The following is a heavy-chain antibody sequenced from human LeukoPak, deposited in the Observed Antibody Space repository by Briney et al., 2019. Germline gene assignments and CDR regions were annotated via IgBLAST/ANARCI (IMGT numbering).Heavy chain of an antibody. CDR3: AIRGPMTTVTTFIFDY. V-gene: IGHV1-46*01. Sequence: GASVKVSCKASGYTFTSYYMHWVRQAPGQGLEWMGIINPSGGSTSYAQKFQGRVTMTRDTSTSTVYMELSSLRSEDTAVYYCAIRGPMTTVTTFIFDYWGQGTLVTVSS. D-gene: IGHD4-17*01. CDR1: GYTFTSYY. CDR2: INPSGGST. J-gene: IGHJ4*02.